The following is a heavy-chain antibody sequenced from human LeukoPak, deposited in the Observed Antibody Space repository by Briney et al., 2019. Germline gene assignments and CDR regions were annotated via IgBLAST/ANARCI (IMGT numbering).Heavy chain of an antibody. D-gene: IGHD5-12*01. Sequence: GGSLRLSCAASGFTFSSYWMSWVRQAPGKGLEWVSAISGSGGSTYYTDSVKGRFTISRDNSKNTLYLQMNSLRAEDTAVYYCAKVLGYSGYDFRPMGAFDIWGQGTMVTVSS. CDR1: GFTFSSYW. CDR3: AKVLGYSGYDFRPMGAFDI. J-gene: IGHJ3*02. CDR2: ISGSGGST. V-gene: IGHV3-23*01.